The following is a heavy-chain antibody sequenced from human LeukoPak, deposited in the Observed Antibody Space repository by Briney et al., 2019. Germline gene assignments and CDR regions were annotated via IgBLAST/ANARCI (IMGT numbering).Heavy chain of an antibody. CDR2: ISWNSGSI. CDR3: AKDSERKMATTNPDY. CDR1: GFTFDDYA. V-gene: IGHV3-9*01. J-gene: IGHJ4*02. D-gene: IGHD5-24*01. Sequence: GRSLRLSCAASGFTFDDYAMPWVRQAPGKGLEWVSGISWNSGSIGYADSVKGRFTISRDNAKNSLYLQMNSLRAEDTALYYCAKDSERKMATTNPDYWGQGTLVTVSS.